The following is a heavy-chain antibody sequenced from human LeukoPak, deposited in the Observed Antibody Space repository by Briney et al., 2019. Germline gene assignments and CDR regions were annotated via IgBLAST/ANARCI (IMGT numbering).Heavy chain of an antibody. J-gene: IGHJ4*02. CDR2: ISGSGVRT. V-gene: IGHV3-23*01. CDR1: GFTFSAYA. D-gene: IGHD3-22*01. CDR3: VKDKYDSSGYYFDY. Sequence: PGGSLRLSCAASGFTFSAYAMSWVRQAPGKGLEWVSDISGSGVRTYYADSVKGRITISRDNSKNTLYLQMNSLRVEDTAVYYCVKDKYDSSGYYFDYWGQGTLVTVSS.